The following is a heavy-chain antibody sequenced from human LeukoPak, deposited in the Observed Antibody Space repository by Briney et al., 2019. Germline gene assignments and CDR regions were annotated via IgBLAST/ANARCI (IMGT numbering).Heavy chain of an antibody. V-gene: IGHV3-30*02. D-gene: IGHD6-19*01. Sequence: GGPLRLSCAASGFTFSSYGMHWVRQAPGKGLEWVAFIRYDGSNKYYADSVKGRFTISRDNSKNTLYLQMNSLRAEDTAVYYCAKESRIAVAGGYWGQGTLVTVSS. CDR3: AKESRIAVAGGY. CDR1: GFTFSSYG. CDR2: IRYDGSNK. J-gene: IGHJ4*02.